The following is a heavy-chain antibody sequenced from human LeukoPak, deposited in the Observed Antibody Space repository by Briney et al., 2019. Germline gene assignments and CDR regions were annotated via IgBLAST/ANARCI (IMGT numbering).Heavy chain of an antibody. D-gene: IGHD3-22*01. CDR3: ARHHKGGDSSGHYYVNYFDS. CDR1: GGSISSYH. J-gene: IGHJ4*02. CDR2: IYTSGST. V-gene: IGHV4-4*07. Sequence: PWETLSLTCTVSGGSISSYHWSWIRQPAGKGLEWFGHIYTSGSTNYNPSLNGRVSMSVDMSRNQYSLKLSSVTAADTAVYYCARHHKGGDSSGHYYVNYFDSWGQGTLVTVSS.